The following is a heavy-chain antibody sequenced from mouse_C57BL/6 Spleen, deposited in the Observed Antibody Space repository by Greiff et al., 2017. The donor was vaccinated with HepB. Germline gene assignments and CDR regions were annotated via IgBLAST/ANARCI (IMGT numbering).Heavy chain of an antibody. Sequence: VQLQQSGAELVRPGTSVKMSCKASGYTFTNFWIGWAKQRPGHGLEWIGDIYPGGGYTNYNEKFKGKATLTADKSSSTAYMQFSSLTSEDSAIYYCARGGYGSRRYFDVWGTGTTVTVSS. CDR3: ARGGYGSRRYFDV. J-gene: IGHJ1*03. CDR1: GYTFTNFW. D-gene: IGHD1-1*01. V-gene: IGHV1-63*01. CDR2: IYPGGGYT.